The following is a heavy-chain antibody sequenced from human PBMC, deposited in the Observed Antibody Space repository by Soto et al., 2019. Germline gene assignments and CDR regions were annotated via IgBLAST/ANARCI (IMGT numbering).Heavy chain of an antibody. CDR1: GFTFSSYG. Sequence: GGSLRLSCAASGFTFSSYGMHWVRQAPGKGLEWVAVIWYDGSNKYYADSVKGRFTISRDNSKNTLYLQMNSLRAEDTAVYCCARAGTGSSWFYGMDVWGQGTTVTVSS. CDR3: ARAGTGSSWFYGMDV. CDR2: IWYDGSNK. V-gene: IGHV3-33*01. D-gene: IGHD6-13*01. J-gene: IGHJ6*02.